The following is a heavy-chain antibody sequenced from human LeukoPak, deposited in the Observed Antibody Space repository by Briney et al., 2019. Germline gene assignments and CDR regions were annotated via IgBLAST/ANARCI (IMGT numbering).Heavy chain of an antibody. CDR1: GGSFSGYY. V-gene: IGHV4-34*01. J-gene: IGHJ4*02. Sequence: SETLSLTCAVYGGSFSGYYWSWIRHPPGKGLEWIGEINHSGSTNYNPSLKSRVTISVDTSKNQFSLKLSSVTAADTAVYYCARGPPPYDFWSGYTVYYFDYWGQGTLVTVSS. CDR3: ARGPPPYDFWSGYTVYYFDY. D-gene: IGHD3-3*01. CDR2: INHSGST.